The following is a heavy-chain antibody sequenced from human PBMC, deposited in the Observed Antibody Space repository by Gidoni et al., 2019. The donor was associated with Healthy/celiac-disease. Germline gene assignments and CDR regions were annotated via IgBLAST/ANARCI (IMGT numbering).Heavy chain of an antibody. CDR2: IIPIFGTA. CDR1: GGTFSSYA. J-gene: IGHJ5*02. CDR3: ARSLGYCSSTSCYGPSFGWFDP. V-gene: IGHV1-69*06. D-gene: IGHD2-2*01. Sequence: QVQLVQSGAEVKKPGSSVKVSCKASGGTFSSYAISWVRQAPGQGLEWMGGIIPIFGTANYAQKFQGRVTITADKSTSTAYMELSSLRSEDTAVYYCARSLGYCSSTSCYGPSFGWFDPWGQGTLVTVSS.